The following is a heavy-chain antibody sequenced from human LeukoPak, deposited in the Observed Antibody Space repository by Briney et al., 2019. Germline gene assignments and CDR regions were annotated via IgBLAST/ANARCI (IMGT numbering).Heavy chain of an antibody. CDR2: TYYRSKWYN. CDR1: GDSVSSNNGA. V-gene: IGHV6-1*01. CDR3: ARDVGATGWHTFDY. D-gene: IGHD3-9*01. Sequence: SQTLSLTCAISGDSVSSNNGAWNWIRQSPSRGLEWLGRTYYRSKWYNDYAGSFISRITISPDTSKNQFSLQLDSVTPEDAAVYYCARDVGATGWHTFDYWGQGTLVTVSS. J-gene: IGHJ4*02.